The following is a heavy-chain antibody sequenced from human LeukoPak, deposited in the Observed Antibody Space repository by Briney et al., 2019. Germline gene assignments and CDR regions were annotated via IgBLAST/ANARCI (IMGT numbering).Heavy chain of an antibody. J-gene: IGHJ6*03. Sequence: GSLRLSCAASGFTFSDYYMSWIRQPPGKGLEWIGYIYYSGSTNYNPSLKSRVTISVDTSKNQFSLKLSSVTAADTAVYYCARVGDHSSGWYVRFYMDVWGKGTTVTVSS. CDR3: ARVGDHSSGWYVRFYMDV. D-gene: IGHD6-19*01. CDR2: IYYSGST. V-gene: IGHV4-59*01. CDR1: GFTFSDYY.